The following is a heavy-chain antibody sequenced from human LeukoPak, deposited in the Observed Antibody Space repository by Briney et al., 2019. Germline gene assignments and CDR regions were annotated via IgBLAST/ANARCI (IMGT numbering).Heavy chain of an antibody. Sequence: GGSLRLSCAASGFTFSSYWMSWVRQAPGKGLEWVANIKQDGSEKYYVDSVKGRFTISRDNAKNSLYLQMNSLRAEDTAVYYCARVKALDYYDSSGLSLDAFDIWGQGTMVTVSS. CDR3: ARVKALDYYDSSGLSLDAFDI. CDR1: GFTFSSYW. CDR2: IKQDGSEK. V-gene: IGHV3-7*01. J-gene: IGHJ3*02. D-gene: IGHD3-22*01.